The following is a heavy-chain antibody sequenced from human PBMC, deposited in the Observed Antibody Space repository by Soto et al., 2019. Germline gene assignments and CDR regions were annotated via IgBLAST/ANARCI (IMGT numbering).Heavy chain of an antibody. CDR2: INAGNGNT. CDR3: ARSIVVVTALDY. J-gene: IGHJ4*02. V-gene: IGHV1-3*01. D-gene: IGHD2-21*02. CDR1: VYTYSSYA. Sequence: GASVKLSCKDSVYTYSSYAMHWVRQAPGQRLEWMGWINAGNGNTKYSQKFQGRVTITRDTSASTAYMELSSLRSEDTAVYYCARSIVVVTALDYWGQGTLVTVSS.